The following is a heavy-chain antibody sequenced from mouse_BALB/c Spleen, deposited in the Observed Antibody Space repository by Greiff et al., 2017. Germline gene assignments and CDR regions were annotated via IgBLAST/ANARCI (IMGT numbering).Heavy chain of an antibody. Sequence: EVKLQESGGGLVKPGGSLKLSCAASGFTFSSYAMSWVRQSPEKRLEWVAEISSGGSYTYYPDTVTGRFTISRDNAKNTLYLEMSSLRSEDTAMYYCARDTELGRYFDYWGQGTTLTVSS. D-gene: IGHD4-1*01. J-gene: IGHJ2*01. CDR3: ARDTELGRYFDY. V-gene: IGHV5-9-4*01. CDR1: GFTFSSYA. CDR2: ISSGGSYT.